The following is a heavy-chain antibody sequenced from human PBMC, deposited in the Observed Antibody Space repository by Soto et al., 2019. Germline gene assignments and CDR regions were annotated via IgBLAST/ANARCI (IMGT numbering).Heavy chain of an antibody. D-gene: IGHD2-15*01. J-gene: IGHJ3*02. CDR2: MNPNSGNT. CDR3: ARGSTPVCSGGSCYWGDAFDI. CDR1: GYTFTSYG. V-gene: IGHV1-8*01. Sequence: ASVKVSCKASGYTFTSYGINWVRQATGQGLEWMGWMNPNSGNTGYAQKFQGRVTMTRNTSISTAYMELSSLRSEDTAVYYCARGSTPVCSGGSCYWGDAFDIWGQGTMVTVSS.